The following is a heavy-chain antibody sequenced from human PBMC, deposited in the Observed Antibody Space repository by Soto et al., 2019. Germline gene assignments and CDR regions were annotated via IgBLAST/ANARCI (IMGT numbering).Heavy chain of an antibody. Sequence: SETLSLTRTVSGGSISSSSYYCCWIRQPPGKGLDCIGSIYYSGSTYYNPSLKSRVTISVDTSKNQFSLKLSSVTAADTAVYYCAITDTAMVTFDYWGQGTLVQSPQ. CDR1: GGSISSSSYY. D-gene: IGHD5-18*01. CDR2: IYYSGST. CDR3: AITDTAMVTFDY. J-gene: IGHJ4*02. V-gene: IGHV4-39*01.